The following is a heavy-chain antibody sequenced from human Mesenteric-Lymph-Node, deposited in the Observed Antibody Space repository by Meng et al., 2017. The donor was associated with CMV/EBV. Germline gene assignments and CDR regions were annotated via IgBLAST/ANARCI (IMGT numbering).Heavy chain of an antibody. CDR1: GGSFSGYY. J-gene: IGHJ4*02. D-gene: IGHD4-23*01. CDR3: ARHQRWLKSEGGFNY. CDR2: INHSGST. V-gene: IGHV4-34*01. Sequence: QGQLQPWGAGLLKPSEHLSLTCAVYGGSFSGYYWSWIRQPPGKGLEWIGEINHSGSTNYNPSLKSRVTISVDTSKNQFSLKLSSVTAADTAVYYCARHQRWLKSEGGFNYWGQGTLVTVSS.